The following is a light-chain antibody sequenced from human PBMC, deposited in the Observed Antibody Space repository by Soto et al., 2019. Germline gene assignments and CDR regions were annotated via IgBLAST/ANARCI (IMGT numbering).Light chain of an antibody. CDR2: SNN. CDR1: SSNIGSNT. CDR3: AAWDDSLNGMV. J-gene: IGLJ3*02. V-gene: IGLV1-44*01. Sequence: QSVLTQPPSAPGTPGQRVTISCSGSSSNIGSNTVNWYKHLPGTAPKLLMYSNNRRPSGVPDRFSGSKSGTSVSLVISGLRPEDEADYYCAAWDDSLNGMVFGGGTKLTVL.